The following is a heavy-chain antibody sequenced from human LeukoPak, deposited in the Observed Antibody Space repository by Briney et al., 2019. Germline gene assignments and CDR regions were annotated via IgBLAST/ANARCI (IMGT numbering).Heavy chain of an antibody. J-gene: IGHJ4*02. CDR3: ARGRSGLAAAGTYDY. V-gene: IGHV1-8*01. D-gene: IGHD6-13*01. CDR1: GYTFTSSD. CDR2: INPKSGRT. Sequence: ASVKVSCKASGYTFTSSDINWVRQATGQGLEWMGWINPKSGRTGYAKKFQARVSMTMNPSISTAYMEVSSLRFEDTAVYYCARGRSGLAAAGTYDYWGQGTLITVSS.